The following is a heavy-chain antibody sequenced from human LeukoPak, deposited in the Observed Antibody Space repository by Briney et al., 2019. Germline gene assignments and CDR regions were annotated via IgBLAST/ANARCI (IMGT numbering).Heavy chain of an antibody. CDR3: AREKGSGWYSWFDP. CDR1: GFTFSSYA. CDR2: ISYDGSNK. V-gene: IGHV3-30-3*01. D-gene: IGHD6-19*01. J-gene: IGHJ5*02. Sequence: GGSLRLSCAASGFTFSSYAMHWVRQAPGKGLEWVAVISYDGSNKYYADSVKGRFTISRDNSKNTLYLQMNSLRAEDTAVYYCAREKGSGWYSWFDPWGQGTLVTVSS.